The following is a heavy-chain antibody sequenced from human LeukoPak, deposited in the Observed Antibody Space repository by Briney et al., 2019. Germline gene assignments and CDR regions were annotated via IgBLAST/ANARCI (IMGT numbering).Heavy chain of an antibody. Sequence: GESLKISCKGSGYSFTNYWIVWVRQMPGKGLEWMGIIYPGDSHTIYSPSFQGQVTISADKSISTAYLQWSSLKASDTAMYYCARHPLHLVGATGAFDIWGQGTMVTVSS. CDR2: IYPGDSHT. CDR1: GYSFTNYW. V-gene: IGHV5-51*01. CDR3: ARHPLHLVGATGAFDI. J-gene: IGHJ3*02. D-gene: IGHD1-26*01.